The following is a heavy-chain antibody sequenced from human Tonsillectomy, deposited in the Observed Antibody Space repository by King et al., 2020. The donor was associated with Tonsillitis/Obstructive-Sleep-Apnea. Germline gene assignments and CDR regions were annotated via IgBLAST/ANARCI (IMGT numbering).Heavy chain of an antibody. D-gene: IGHD2-2*01. J-gene: IGHJ6*03. CDR3: AREVVVPAALTCYDYYYMDV. CDR2: ISSSSSYI. Sequence: VQLVESGGGLVKPGGSLRLSCAASGFTFSSYSMNWVRQAPGKGLEWVSSISSSSSYIYYADSVKGRFTISRDNAKNSLYLQMNSLRAEDTAVYYCAREVVVPAALTCYDYYYMDVWGKGTTVTVSS. V-gene: IGHV3-21*01. CDR1: GFTFSSYS.